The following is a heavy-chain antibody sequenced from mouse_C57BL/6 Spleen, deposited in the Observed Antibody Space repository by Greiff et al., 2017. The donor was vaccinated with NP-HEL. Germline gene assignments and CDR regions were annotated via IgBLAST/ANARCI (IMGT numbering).Heavy chain of an antibody. J-gene: IGHJ2*01. V-gene: IGHV1-54*01. D-gene: IGHD2-5*01. CDR2: INPGSGGT. CDR1: GYAFTNYL. Sequence: VQLQQSGAELVRPGPSVKVSCKASGYAFTNYLIEWVKQRPGQGLEWIGVINPGSGGTNYNEKFKGKATLTADKSSSTAYMQLSSLTSEDTAGYFCARRGYSNDYWGPSTPLSLSS. CDR3: ARRGYSNDY.